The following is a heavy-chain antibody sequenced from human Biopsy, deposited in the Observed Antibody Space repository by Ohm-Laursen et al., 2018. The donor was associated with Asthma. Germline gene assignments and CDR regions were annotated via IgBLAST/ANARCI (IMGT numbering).Heavy chain of an antibody. D-gene: IGHD3-3*01. V-gene: IGHV7-4-1*02. CDR2: INTNTGNP. Sequence: ASVKVSCKASGYSLTRKAIDWVRQAPGQGLEWMGWINTNTGNPTYAQGFTGRYVFSVDTSINAAHLQISSLKAEDTAVYYCARMISYYDEMRDPYFDSWGQGTLVTVSS. CDR3: ARMISYYDEMRDPYFDS. CDR1: GYSLTRKA. J-gene: IGHJ4*02.